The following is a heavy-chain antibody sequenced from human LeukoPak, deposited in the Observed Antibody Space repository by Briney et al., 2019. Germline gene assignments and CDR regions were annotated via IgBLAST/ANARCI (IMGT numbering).Heavy chain of an antibody. D-gene: IGHD1-26*01. Sequence: KASETQSLTCTVSGGSISSYYWGWIRQAPGKGLEWIGYIYYSGSTNYNPSLKSRVTISVDTSKNQFSLKLSSVTAADTAVYYCARGRGYAFDIWGQGTMVTVSS. CDR2: IYYSGST. J-gene: IGHJ3*02. V-gene: IGHV4-59*01. CDR1: GGSISSYY. CDR3: ARGRGYAFDI.